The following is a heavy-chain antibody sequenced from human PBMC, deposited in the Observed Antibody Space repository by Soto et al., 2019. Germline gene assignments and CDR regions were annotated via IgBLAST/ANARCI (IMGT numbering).Heavy chain of an antibody. CDR3: ARIGYSSSSLDY. CDR1: GFTFSNYW. V-gene: IGHV3-7*04. CDR2: IKQDGSVK. J-gene: IGHJ4*02. D-gene: IGHD5-18*01. Sequence: GSLRLSCAASGFTFSNYWMTWVRQAPGKGLEWVANIKQDGSVKYYVDSVKGRFTISRDNAKNSLYLQMNSPRAEDTAVYLCARIGYSSSSLDYWGQGTLVTVSS.